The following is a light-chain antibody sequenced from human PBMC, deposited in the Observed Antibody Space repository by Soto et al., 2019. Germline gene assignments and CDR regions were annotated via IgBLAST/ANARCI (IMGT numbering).Light chain of an antibody. Sequence: VLTSPVSGTRIQRQRRSISCTRSSYNIGSNTVNWYQQLTGTAPKLLIYSNNQRPSGVPDRFSGSKSGTSASLAISGLQSEDEADYYCAAWDDSLNGYVFGTGTKVTVL. CDR3: AAWDDSLNGYV. V-gene: IGLV1-44*01. CDR1: SYNIGSNT. J-gene: IGLJ1*01. CDR2: SNN.